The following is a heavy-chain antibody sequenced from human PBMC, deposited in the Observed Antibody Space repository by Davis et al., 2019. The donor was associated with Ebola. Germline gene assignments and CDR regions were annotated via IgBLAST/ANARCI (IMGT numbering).Heavy chain of an antibody. V-gene: IGHV3-7*03. CDR1: GCISSRDW. J-gene: IGHJ4*02. D-gene: IGHD2-2*01. CDR3: ARDGLPAALNF. CDR2: IKQDGSEK. Sequence: GESLKISCAASGCISSRDWTSWVRQAPGKGLEWVANIKQDGSEKYYVDSVKGRFTISRDNAKNSLFLQMSSLRAEDTAMYYCARDGLPAALNFWGQGTLVTVSS.